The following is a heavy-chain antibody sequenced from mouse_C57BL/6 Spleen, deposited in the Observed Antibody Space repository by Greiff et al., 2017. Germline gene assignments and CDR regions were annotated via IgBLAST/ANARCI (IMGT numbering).Heavy chain of an antibody. V-gene: IGHV1-18*01. CDR3: ERSGDSSGYNYAMGY. Sequence: VQLQQPGPELVKPGASVKIPCKASGYTFTDYNMDWVKQSHGKSLEWIGDINPNNGGTIYNQKFKGKATLTEDKSSSTAYMELRSLTSEDTAVYYGERSGDSSGYNYAMGYWGQGTSVTVSS. CDR1: GYTFTDYN. J-gene: IGHJ4*01. D-gene: IGHD3-2*02. CDR2: INPNNGGT.